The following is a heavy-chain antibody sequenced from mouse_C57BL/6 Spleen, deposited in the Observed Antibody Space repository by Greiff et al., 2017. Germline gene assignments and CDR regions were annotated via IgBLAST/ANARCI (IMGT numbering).Heavy chain of an antibody. CDR1: GYAFSSYW. Sequence: VQLQQSGAELVKPGASVKISCKASGYAFSSYWMNWVKQRPGKGLEWIGQIYPGDGDTNYNGKFKGKATRTADKSSSTADMQLSSLTTEDSAVYFCAREGFITTVVDYWGQGTTLTVSS. D-gene: IGHD1-1*01. CDR3: AREGFITTVVDY. V-gene: IGHV1-80*01. J-gene: IGHJ2*01. CDR2: IYPGDGDT.